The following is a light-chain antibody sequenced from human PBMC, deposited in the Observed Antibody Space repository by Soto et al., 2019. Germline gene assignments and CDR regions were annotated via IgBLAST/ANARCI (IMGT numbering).Light chain of an antibody. Sequence: QSALTQPASVSGSPGQSITISCTGTSSDVGSYNLVSWYQQHPGKAPKLMIYEGSKRPSGVSNRFSGSKSGNTASLTISGLQAEDEADYYCCSYAGSSTVAGHVVFGGGTKVTVL. CDR2: EGS. CDR1: SSDVGSYNL. V-gene: IGLV2-23*01. J-gene: IGLJ2*01. CDR3: CSYAGSSTVAGHVV.